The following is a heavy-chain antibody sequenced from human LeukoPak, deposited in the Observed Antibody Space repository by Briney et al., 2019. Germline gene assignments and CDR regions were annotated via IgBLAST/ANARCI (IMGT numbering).Heavy chain of an antibody. J-gene: IGHJ4*02. Sequence: GGSLRLSCAASGFTLSNYAMSWVRQAPGKGLEWVSTMTTNTGTYYADSVKGRFSISRETSKNTLYLQMNSLRGDDTAVYYCAKDVGTTSDCFDYWGQGTLVTVSS. CDR2: MTTNTGT. D-gene: IGHD1-26*01. CDR3: AKDVGTTSDCFDY. V-gene: IGHV3-23*01. CDR1: GFTLSNYA.